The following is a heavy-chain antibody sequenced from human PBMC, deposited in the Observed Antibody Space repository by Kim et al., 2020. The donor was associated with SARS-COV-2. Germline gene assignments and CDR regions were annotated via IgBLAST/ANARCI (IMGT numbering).Heavy chain of an antibody. J-gene: IGHJ6*02. CDR1: GFTVSSNY. CDR2: IYSGGST. D-gene: IGHD2-21*02. CDR3: ATSRGDYVGYYYGMDV. V-gene: IGHV3-66*01. Sequence: GGSLRLSCAASGFTVSSNYMSWVRQAPGKGLEWVSVIYSGGSTYYADSVKGRFTISRDNSKNTLYLQMNSLRAEDTAVYYCATSRGDYVGYYYGMDVWGQGTTVTVSS.